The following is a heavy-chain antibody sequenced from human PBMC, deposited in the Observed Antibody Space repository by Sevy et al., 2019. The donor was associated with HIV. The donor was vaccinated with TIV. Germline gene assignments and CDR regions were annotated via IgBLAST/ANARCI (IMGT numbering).Heavy chain of an antibody. Sequence: GGSLRLSCSASGFNVRSFFMHWVRQAPGKGLEWVAAILYNVRTEEYADSVRGRFTISRDNSKNTVNLEMNSLRVEDTALYFCARDSARVIVPTAGFDSWGQGVLVTVSS. CDR3: ARDSARVIVPTAGFDS. D-gene: IGHD2-21*01. J-gene: IGHJ5*01. CDR2: ILYNVRTE. CDR1: GFNVRSFF. V-gene: IGHV3-33*01.